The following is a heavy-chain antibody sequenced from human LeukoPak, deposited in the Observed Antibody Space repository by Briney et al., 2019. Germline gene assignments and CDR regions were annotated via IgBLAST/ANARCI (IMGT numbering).Heavy chain of an antibody. Sequence: GGSLRLSCAASGFTFSSYGMSWVRQAPGKGLEWVSAISGSCGSTYYADSVKGRFTTSRDNAKNSLYLQVNSLRAEDTAVYYCAKLGITMIGGVWGKGTTVTISS. CDR2: ISGSCGST. V-gene: IGHV3-23*01. CDR3: AKLGITMIGGV. D-gene: IGHD3-10*02. CDR1: GFTFSSYG. J-gene: IGHJ6*04.